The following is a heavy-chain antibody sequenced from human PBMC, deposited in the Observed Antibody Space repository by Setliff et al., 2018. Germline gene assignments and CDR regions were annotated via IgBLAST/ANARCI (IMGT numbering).Heavy chain of an antibody. CDR1: GGTFNNYA. D-gene: IGHD5-12*01. CDR2: IIPTFGTT. V-gene: IGHV1-69*13. J-gene: IGHJ4*02. CDR3: VRGPGPSVVVAMPFDR. Sequence: GASVKVSCKASGGTFNNYAISWVRQAPGQGLKWMGGIIPTFGTTKYAQKFQGRVTITADESTTTVYRGVASLRSDDTAVYYCVRGPGPSVVVAMPFDRWGQGTLVTVSS.